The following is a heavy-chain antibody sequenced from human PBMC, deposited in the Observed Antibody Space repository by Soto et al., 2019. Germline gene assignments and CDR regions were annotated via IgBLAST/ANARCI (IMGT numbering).Heavy chain of an antibody. D-gene: IGHD2-15*01. V-gene: IGHV3-30-3*01. CDR3: ARFKDCSGGSCYPYFDY. J-gene: IGHJ4*02. Sequence: QVQLVESGGGVVQPGRSLRLSCAASGFTFNSYAMHWVRQAPGKGLEWVAVISYDGSDKYYANSVKGRFTISRDNSQNTLYLQMNSLRAEDTAVYYCARFKDCSGGSCYPYFDYWGQGTLVAVSS. CDR1: GFTFNSYA. CDR2: ISYDGSDK.